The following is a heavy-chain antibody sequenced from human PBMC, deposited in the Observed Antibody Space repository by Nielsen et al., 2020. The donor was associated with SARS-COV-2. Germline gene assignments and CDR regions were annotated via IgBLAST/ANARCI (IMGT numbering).Heavy chain of an antibody. J-gene: IGHJ4*02. CDR3: ARTSAAGTY. CDR2: INPSSAST. V-gene: IGHV1-46*01. D-gene: IGHD1-1*01. CDR1: GYSFSSYY. Sequence: ASVKVSCKASGYSFSSYYIHWVRQAPGQGLEWMGIINPSSASTDYAQKFQGRVAMTRDTSTSTVYMELSSLRSEDTAVYYCARTSAAGTYWGQGTLVTVSS.